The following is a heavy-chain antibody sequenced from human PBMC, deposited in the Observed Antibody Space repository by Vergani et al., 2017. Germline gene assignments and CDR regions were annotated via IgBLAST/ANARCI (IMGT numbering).Heavy chain of an antibody. J-gene: IGHJ6*02. D-gene: IGHD6-19*01. Sequence: EVQLVQSGAEVKKPGESLKISCKGFGYRFSSSWIGWVRQMPGKGLEWMGRIDPSDSYTNYSPSFQGHVTISADKSISTAYLQWSSLKASDTAMYYCARQVAVAGKWWGPYYYYGMDVWSQGTTVTVSS. CDR2: IDPSDSYT. CDR1: GYRFSSSW. V-gene: IGHV5-10-1*01. CDR3: ARQVAVAGKWWGPYYYYGMDV.